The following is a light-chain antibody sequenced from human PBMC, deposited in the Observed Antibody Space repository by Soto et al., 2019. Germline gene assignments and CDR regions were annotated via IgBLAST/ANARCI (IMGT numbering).Light chain of an antibody. V-gene: IGLV2-14*03. J-gene: IGLJ3*02. Sequence: QSALTQPASVSGSPGQSITISCTGTSSDVGGYNYVSWYQQHPGKVPKLMIYDVSNRPSGVSNRFSGSKSGNTASLTIYGLQAEDEADYYCSSYTSSSTWVFGGGTKLTVL. CDR1: SSDVGGYNY. CDR3: SSYTSSSTWV. CDR2: DVS.